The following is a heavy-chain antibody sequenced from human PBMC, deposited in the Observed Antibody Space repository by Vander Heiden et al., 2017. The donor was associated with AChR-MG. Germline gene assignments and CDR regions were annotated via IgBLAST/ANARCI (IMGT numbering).Heavy chain of an antibody. Sequence: QVQLVQSGAEVKKPGASVKVSCKVSGYPLTELSMHWVRQAPGKGLEWMGGFDPEDGETIYAQKFQGRVTMTEDTSTDTAYMELSSLRSEDTAVYYCATQIRGVIMVTARTQFDYWGQGTLVTVSS. J-gene: IGHJ4*02. D-gene: IGHD3-10*01. CDR3: ATQIRGVIMVTARTQFDY. V-gene: IGHV1-24*01. CDR2: FDPEDGET. CDR1: GYPLTELS.